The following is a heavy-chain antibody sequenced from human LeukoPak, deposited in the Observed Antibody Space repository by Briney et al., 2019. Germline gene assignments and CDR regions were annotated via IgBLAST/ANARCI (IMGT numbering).Heavy chain of an antibody. CDR3: ARDMNNGLLPDY. J-gene: IGHJ4*02. CDR1: GYTITNYW. CDR2: VYPGDSDT. V-gene: IGHV5-51*01. Sequence: ALKISCKGSGYTITNYWIGWVRQMPGKGLEWMGIVYPGDSDTRYSPSFQGQVTISADKSISTAYLQWTSLKASDSAMYFCARDMNNGLLPDYWGQGTLLTVP. D-gene: IGHD2-8*01.